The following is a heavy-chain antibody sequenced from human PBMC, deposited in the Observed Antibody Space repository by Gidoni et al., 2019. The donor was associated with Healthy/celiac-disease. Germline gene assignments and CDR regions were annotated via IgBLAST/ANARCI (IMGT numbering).Heavy chain of an antibody. CDR1: GGSISSSSYY. Sequence: QLQLQESGPGLVKPSETLSLTCTVSGGSISSSSYYWGWIRQPPGKGLEWIGSIYYSGSTYYNPSLKSRVTISVDTSKNQFSLKLSSVTAADTAVYYCARLSDYGDYVPYYFDYWGQGTLVTVSS. V-gene: IGHV4-39*07. J-gene: IGHJ4*02. CDR3: ARLSDYGDYVPYYFDY. CDR2: IYYSGST. D-gene: IGHD4-17*01.